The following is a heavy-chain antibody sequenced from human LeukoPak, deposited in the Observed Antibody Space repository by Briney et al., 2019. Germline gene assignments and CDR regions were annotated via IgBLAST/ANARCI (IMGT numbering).Heavy chain of an antibody. CDR3: ARQLRGLDFDY. D-gene: IGHD1-26*01. CDR1: GFSFSNYG. Sequence: GGSLRLSCAASGFSFSNYGMNWVRQAPGKGLEWVSGITGHGDTTYYADSVKGRFTISRDNAKNTLYLQMNSLRAEDTAVYYCARQLRGLDFDYWGQGTLVTVSS. CDR2: ITGHGDTT. V-gene: IGHV3-23*01. J-gene: IGHJ4*02.